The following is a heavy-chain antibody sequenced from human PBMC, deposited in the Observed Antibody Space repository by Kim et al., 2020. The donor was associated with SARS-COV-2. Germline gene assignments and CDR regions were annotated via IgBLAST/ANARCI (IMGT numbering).Heavy chain of an antibody. CDR3: ARELTYYYGSGSGMDV. V-gene: IGHV3-13*01. D-gene: IGHD3-10*01. Sequence: SVKGRFTISRENAKNSLYLQMNSLRAGDTAVYYCARELTYYYGSGSGMDVWGQGTTVTVSS. J-gene: IGHJ6*02.